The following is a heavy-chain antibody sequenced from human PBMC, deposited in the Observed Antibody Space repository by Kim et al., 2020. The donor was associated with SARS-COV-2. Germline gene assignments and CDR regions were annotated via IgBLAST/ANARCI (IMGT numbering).Heavy chain of an antibody. CDR3: ARDGVLLWFGEFANWFDP. CDR2: INPSGGST. Sequence: ASVKVSCKASGYTFTSYYMHWVRQAPGQGLEWMGIINPSGGSTSYAQKFQGRVTMTRDTSTSTVYMELSSLRSGDTAVYYCARDGVLLWFGEFANWFDPWGQGGLGTVSS. V-gene: IGHV1-46*01. D-gene: IGHD3-10*01. CDR1: GYTFTSYY. J-gene: IGHJ5*02.